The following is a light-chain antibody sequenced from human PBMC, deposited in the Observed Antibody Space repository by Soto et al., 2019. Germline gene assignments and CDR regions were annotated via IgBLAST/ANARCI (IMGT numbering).Light chain of an antibody. Sequence: DIQMIQSPSSLSASVEDRVIITCRASQSISNHLNWYQQKRGKAPKLXIFAASSLQSGVPSRFSGSRSGPDFTLTISSLQPEDFATYYCQQSYSSTPTFGQGTKVDIK. V-gene: IGKV1-39*01. CDR2: AAS. CDR3: QQSYSSTPT. CDR1: QSISNH. J-gene: IGKJ1*01.